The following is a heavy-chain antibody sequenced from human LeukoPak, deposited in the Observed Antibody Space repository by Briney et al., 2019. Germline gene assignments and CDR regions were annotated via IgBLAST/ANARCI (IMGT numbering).Heavy chain of an antibody. D-gene: IGHD3-10*01. CDR3: AKGRGSGSYLPDY. CDR2: ISGSGGST. Sequence: GGSLRLSCAASGFTFSVYFMGWVRQAPGKGLEWVSAISGSGGSTYYADSVKGRFTISRDNSKNTLYLQMNSLRAEDTAVYYCAKGRGSGSYLPDYWGQGTLVTVSS. J-gene: IGHJ4*02. V-gene: IGHV3-23*01. CDR1: GFTFSVYF.